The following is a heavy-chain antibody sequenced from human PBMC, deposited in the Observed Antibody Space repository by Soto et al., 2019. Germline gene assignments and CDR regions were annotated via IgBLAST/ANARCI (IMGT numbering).Heavy chain of an antibody. V-gene: IGHV1-69*06. J-gene: IGHJ4*02. D-gene: IGHD2-8*02. Sequence: SVKVSCKASGGSLSTNTISWVRQAPGQGLEWMGGTGSGTGPGNHAQKFQGKLTVTADKSTITVYMELTNLSSEGTAVYYCARRHSGGLCRFFDSWGQGTLVTVSS. CDR2: TGSGTGPG. CDR1: GGSLSTNT. CDR3: ARRHSGGLCRFFDS.